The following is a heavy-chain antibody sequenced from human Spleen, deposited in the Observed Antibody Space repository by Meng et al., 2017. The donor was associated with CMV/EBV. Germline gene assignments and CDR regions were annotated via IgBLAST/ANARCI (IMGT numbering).Heavy chain of an antibody. J-gene: IGHJ5*02. V-gene: IGHV4-39*07. CDR3: ARDLPSSGFDP. CDR1: GGSISSKSYY. D-gene: IGHD3-10*01. Sequence: GSLRLSCTVSGGSISSKSYYWGWIRQAPGKGLEWIGNIYYSGSTYYNPSLKSRVTISVDTSKNQFSLKLSSVTAADTAVYYCARDLPSSGFDPWGQGTLVTVSS. CDR2: IYYSGST.